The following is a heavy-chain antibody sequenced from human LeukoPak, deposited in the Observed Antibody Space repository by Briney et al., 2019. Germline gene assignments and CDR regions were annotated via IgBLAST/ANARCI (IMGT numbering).Heavy chain of an antibody. V-gene: IGHV7-4-1*02. D-gene: IGHD3-10*01. J-gene: IGHJ4*02. CDR3: ARGDFGELSYSLFDY. CDR2: INTNTGNP. CDR1: GYTFTSYA. Sequence: ASVTVSCKASGYTFTSYAMNWVRQAPGQGLEWMGWINTNTGNPTYAQGFTGRFVFSLDTSVSTAYLQISSLKAEDTAVYYCARGDFGELSYSLFDYWGQGTLVTVSS.